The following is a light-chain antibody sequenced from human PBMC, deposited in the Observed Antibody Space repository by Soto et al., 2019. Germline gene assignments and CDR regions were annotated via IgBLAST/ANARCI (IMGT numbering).Light chain of an antibody. V-gene: IGLV1-40*01. CDR1: NSNIGADYG. J-gene: IGLJ2*01. Sequence: QSVLTQPPSVTGAPGQRVTISCTGSNSNIGADYGVHWYQQFPETAPKLLIYDNTNRPSGVPDRFSGSKSGNTASLTISGLQAEDEADYYCSSYTSSSTHVVFGGGTKLTVL. CDR2: DNT. CDR3: SSYTSSSTHVV.